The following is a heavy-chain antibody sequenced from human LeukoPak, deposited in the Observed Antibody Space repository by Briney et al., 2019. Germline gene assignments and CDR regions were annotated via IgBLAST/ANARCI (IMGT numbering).Heavy chain of an antibody. D-gene: IGHD6-13*01. Sequence: GGSLRLSCAASGFTFGDHYMDWVRQPPGRGLDWVGRPRNKPDSYTTDYAASVKGRFTISRDDSKNSLYLQMNSLKTEDTAVYYCASSIAAAVDYWGQGTLVTVSS. CDR3: ASSIAAAVDY. CDR2: PRNKPDSYTT. J-gene: IGHJ4*02. CDR1: GFTFGDHY. V-gene: IGHV3-72*01.